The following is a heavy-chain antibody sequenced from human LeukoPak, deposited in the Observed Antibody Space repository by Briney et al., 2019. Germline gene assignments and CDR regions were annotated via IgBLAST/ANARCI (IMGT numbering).Heavy chain of an antibody. CDR3: ARERVGSDLLWFGELSYYYYYGMDV. D-gene: IGHD3-10*01. CDR2: ISYDGSNK. V-gene: IGHV3-30-3*01. J-gene: IGHJ6*02. CDR1: GFTFSSYA. Sequence: SGGSLRLSCAASGFTFSSYAMHWVRQAPGKGLEWVAVISYDGSNKYYADSVKGRFTISRDNSKNTLYLQMNSLRAEDTAVYYCARERVGSDLLWFGELSYYYYYGMDVWGQGTTVTVSS.